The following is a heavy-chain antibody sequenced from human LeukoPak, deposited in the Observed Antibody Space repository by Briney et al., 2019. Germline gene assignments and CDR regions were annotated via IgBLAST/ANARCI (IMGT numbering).Heavy chain of an antibody. V-gene: IGHV1-18*01. J-gene: IGHJ4*02. CDR3: ARDPHVVEAAGQVDY. CDR1: GYTFTRYG. Sequence: VASVKVSCKASGYTFTRYGFSWLRQAPGQGPEWMGWISAYNGNTNYAQKFQGRVTMSTDTSTSTGYMELRSLRSDDTAVYYCARDPHVVEAAGQVDYGGRGTLVTVSS. D-gene: IGHD6-13*01. CDR2: ISAYNGNT.